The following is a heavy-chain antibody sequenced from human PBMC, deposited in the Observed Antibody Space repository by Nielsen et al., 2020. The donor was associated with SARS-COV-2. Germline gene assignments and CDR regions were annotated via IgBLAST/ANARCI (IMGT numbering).Heavy chain of an antibody. CDR1: GFTFSNYG. CDR2: IWYDGTNK. CDR3: ARAGLGSGWSFDF. D-gene: IGHD6-19*01. J-gene: IGHJ4*02. V-gene: IGHV3-33*01. Sequence: GESLKISCAASGFTFSNYGMHWVRQAPGKGLEWVALIWYDGTNKNYAESVTGRFTISRDNSKNTLYLQMNSLRAEDTAVYYCARAGLGSGWSFDFWGQGNLVTVSS.